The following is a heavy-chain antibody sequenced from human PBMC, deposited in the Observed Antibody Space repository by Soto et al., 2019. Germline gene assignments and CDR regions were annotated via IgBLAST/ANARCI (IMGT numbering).Heavy chain of an antibody. D-gene: IGHD3-10*01. CDR2: ISGSGGSP. J-gene: IGHJ3*02. CDR1: GFTFSTFA. CDR3: ALDYYGSGSYPNDAFDI. Sequence: PGGSLILSFAPSGFTFSTFAIGGARRAPGKRREWVSAISGSGGSPNYPDSVKGRFNISRDNYKKTLYLQLNSLRAEDTAVYYCALDYYGSGSYPNDAFDIWGQGTMVTVSS. V-gene: IGHV3-23*01.